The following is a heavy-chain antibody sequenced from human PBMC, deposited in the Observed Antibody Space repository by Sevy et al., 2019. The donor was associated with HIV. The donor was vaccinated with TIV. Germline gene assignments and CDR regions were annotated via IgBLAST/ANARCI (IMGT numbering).Heavy chain of an antibody. D-gene: IGHD2-15*01. CDR1: GFTFSSYG. CDR3: AKGPIGIVVEYMDV. Sequence: GGSLRLSCAASGFTFSSYGMHWVRLAPGKGLEWVAVISYDGSNKYYADSVKGRFTISRDNSKNSLYLQMNSLRAEDTAVYYCAKGPIGIVVEYMDVWGKGTTVTVSS. V-gene: IGHV3-30*18. CDR2: ISYDGSNK. J-gene: IGHJ6*03.